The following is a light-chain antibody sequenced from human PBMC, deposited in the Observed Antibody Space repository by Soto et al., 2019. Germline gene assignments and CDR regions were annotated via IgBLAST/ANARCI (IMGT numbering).Light chain of an antibody. CDR2: AAS. CDR3: LQHNSYPPYT. V-gene: IGKV1-9*01. CDR1: QGISLF. Sequence: DIQLTQSPSFLSASVGDTVSITCRASQGISLFLAWYQQRPGKAPDLLIYAASTLESGVPSRFSGSGSGTEFTLTISSLQPEDFATYYCLQHNSYPPYTFGQGTKLEIK. J-gene: IGKJ2*01.